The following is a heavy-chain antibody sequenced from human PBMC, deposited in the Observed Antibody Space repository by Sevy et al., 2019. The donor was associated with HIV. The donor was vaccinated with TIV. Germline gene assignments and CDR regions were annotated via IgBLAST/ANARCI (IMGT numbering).Heavy chain of an antibody. CDR1: GFTFSFYD. J-gene: IGHJ4*02. D-gene: IGHD1-26*01. CDR3: ARKSTSYSHFDY. V-gene: IGHV3-13*01. CDR2: FGIAGDT. Sequence: GGSLRLSCAASGFTFSFYDMHWVRLATGKGLEWVSGFGIAGDTYYAGSVKGRLTISRDNVKNSLYLQMNSLRAGDTAVYYCARKSTSYSHFDYWGQGTLVTVSS.